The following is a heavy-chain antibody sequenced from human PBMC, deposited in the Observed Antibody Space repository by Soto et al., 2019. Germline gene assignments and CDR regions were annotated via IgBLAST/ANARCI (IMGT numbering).Heavy chain of an antibody. Sequence: EVKLVESGGGLVQPGGSLRLSCAASGFTLSSDWMTWVRQAPGKGLEWVANINKDGNKKSYVDSVEGRFTISRDNPKNTIYLQMSSLRAEDTAVYFCARYFSPKGGDTYYDAFDLWGQGTGVTVSS. CDR3: ARYFSPKGGDTYYDAFDL. CDR1: GFTLSSDW. V-gene: IGHV3-7*03. D-gene: IGHD3-22*01. J-gene: IGHJ3*01. CDR2: INKDGNKK.